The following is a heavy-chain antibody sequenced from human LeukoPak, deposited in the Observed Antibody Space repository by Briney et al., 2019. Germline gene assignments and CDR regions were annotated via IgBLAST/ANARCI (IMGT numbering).Heavy chain of an antibody. CDR1: GFTFGSHA. J-gene: IGHJ4*02. CDR3: GKTTVGYSSGQKPAWPVDY. CDR2: IFGSGGGP. Sequence: QPGGSLRLSCEASGFTFGSHAMYWVRQAPGKGLEWVAGIFGSGGGPHYADSVKGRFTISRDNPRNTVYLQINSLRDDDTAVYYCGKTTVGYSSGQKPAWPVDYWGQGTLVTVSS. V-gene: IGHV3-23*01. D-gene: IGHD5-18*01.